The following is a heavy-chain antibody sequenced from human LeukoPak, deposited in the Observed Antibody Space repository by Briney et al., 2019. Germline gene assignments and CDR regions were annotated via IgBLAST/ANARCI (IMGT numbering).Heavy chain of an antibody. V-gene: IGHV3-21*01. J-gene: IGHJ4*02. CDR3: ALGYCSSTSCYSFDY. CDR2: ISSRSDYI. CDR1: GFTLSSYS. D-gene: IGHD2-2*01. Sequence: PGGSLRLSCAASGFTLSSYSMTWVRQAPGRGLEWVSFISSRSDYIYYADSVKGRFTTSRDNVNNSLYLHMNSLRAEDTAVYYCALGYCSSTSCYSFDYWGQGTLVTVSS.